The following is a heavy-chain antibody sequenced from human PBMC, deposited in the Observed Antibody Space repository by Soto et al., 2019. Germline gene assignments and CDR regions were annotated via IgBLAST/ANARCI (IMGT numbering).Heavy chain of an antibody. CDR1: GFTFSSYW. CDR3: ARSAYGDPTGGDY. CDR2: INSDGSST. D-gene: IGHD4-17*01. V-gene: IGHV3-74*01. J-gene: IGHJ4*02. Sequence: GGSLRLSCAASGFTFSSYWMHWVRQAPGKGLVWVSRINSDGSSTSYPDSVKGRFTISRDNAKNTLYLQMNSLRAEDTAVYYCARSAYGDPTGGDYWGQGTLVTVSS.